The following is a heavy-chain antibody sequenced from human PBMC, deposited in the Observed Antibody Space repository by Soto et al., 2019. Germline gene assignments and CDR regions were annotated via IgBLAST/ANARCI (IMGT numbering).Heavy chain of an antibody. D-gene: IGHD1-26*01. J-gene: IGHJ4*02. CDR1: GGSISSGDYY. V-gene: IGHV4-30-4*01. CDR3: ARVPRIVGAPVDY. Sequence: SETLSLTCTVSGGSISSGDYYWSWIRQPPGKGLEWIGYIYYSGSTYYNPSLKSRVTISVETSKNQFSLKLSSVTAADTAVYYCARVPRIVGAPVDYWGQGTLVTVSS. CDR2: IYYSGST.